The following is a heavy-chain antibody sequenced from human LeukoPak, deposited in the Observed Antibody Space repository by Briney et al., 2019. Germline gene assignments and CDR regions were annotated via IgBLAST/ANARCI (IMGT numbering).Heavy chain of an antibody. CDR1: GGSFSGYY. J-gene: IGHJ4*02. CDR3: ARERCNWNYVEDVSDDY. D-gene: IGHD1-7*01. Sequence: PSETLSLTCAVYGGSFSGYYWSWIRQPPGKGLEWIGEINHSGSTNYNPSLKSRVTISVDTSKNQFSLKLSSVTAADTAVYYCARERCNWNYVEDVSDDYWGQGTLVTVSS. V-gene: IGHV4-34*01. CDR2: INHSGST.